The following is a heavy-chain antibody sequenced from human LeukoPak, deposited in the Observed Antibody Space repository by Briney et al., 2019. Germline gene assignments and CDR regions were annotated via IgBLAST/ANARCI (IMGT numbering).Heavy chain of an antibody. CDR2: INNDGSTT. CDR1: GFTLSNYW. Sequence: GGSLRLSCEASGFTLSNYWMHWVRQAPGKGLVWVSRINNDGSTTAYADSVKGRFTISRDSAKNTVYLQMNSLKTEDTAVYHCAKDRSSTWSFDYWGQGALVTVSS. J-gene: IGHJ4*02. CDR3: AKDRSSTWSFDY. D-gene: IGHD2-15*01. V-gene: IGHV3-74*01.